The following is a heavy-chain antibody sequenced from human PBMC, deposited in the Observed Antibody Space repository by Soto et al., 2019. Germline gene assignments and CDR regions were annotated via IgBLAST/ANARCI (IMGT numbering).Heavy chain of an antibody. CDR2: IYYTGSA. V-gene: IGHV4-30-4*01. CDR3: ASGGSSNGFDP. J-gene: IGHJ5*02. D-gene: IGHD1-26*01. CDR1: SGSISSADYY. Sequence: VQLQESGPGLVKPSQTLSLTCTVSSGSISSADYYWSWIRQPPGKGLEWIGYIYYTGSAYYNPPLKSRVTMSVDTSKNQFSLKVTSVTAADTAVYYCASGGSSNGFDPWGQGTLVTVSS.